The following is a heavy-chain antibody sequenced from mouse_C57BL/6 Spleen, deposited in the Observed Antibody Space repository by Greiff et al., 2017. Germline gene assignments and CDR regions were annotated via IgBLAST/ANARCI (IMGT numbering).Heavy chain of an antibody. CDR1: GYTFTSYW. Sequence: VQLQQPGAELVKPGASVKLSCKASGYTFTSYWMHWVKQRPGQGLEWIGMIHPNSGSTNYNEKFKSKATLTVDKSSSTAYMQLSSLTSEDSAVYYCARAFITTVYFDYWGQGTTLTVSS. V-gene: IGHV1-64*01. D-gene: IGHD1-1*01. CDR3: ARAFITTVYFDY. J-gene: IGHJ2*01. CDR2: IHPNSGST.